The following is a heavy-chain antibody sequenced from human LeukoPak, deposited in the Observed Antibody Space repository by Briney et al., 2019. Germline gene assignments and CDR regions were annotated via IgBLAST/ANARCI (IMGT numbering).Heavy chain of an antibody. V-gene: IGHV3-48*03. CDR2: ISDSGSSI. J-gene: IGHJ6*03. D-gene: IGHD3-10*01. CDR3: AKAPRRTLVRGVITYYHYMDV. Sequence: GGSLRLSCEASGFIFSNHEMSWVRQAPGKGLEWLSSISDSGSSIYYADSAKGRLTISRNNAKNSLYLQMSSLRVEDTAVYYCAKAPRRTLVRGVITYYHYMDVWGKGTAVTISS. CDR1: GFIFSNHE.